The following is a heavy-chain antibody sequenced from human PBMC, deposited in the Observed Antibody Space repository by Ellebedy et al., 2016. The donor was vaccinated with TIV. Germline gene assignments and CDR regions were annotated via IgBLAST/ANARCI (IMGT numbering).Heavy chain of an antibody. Sequence: PGGSLRLSCAGSGFTFSDYIIHWVRQAPGKGLEWVSSLGSSTSNYADSARGRFTISRDNAKNSLYLQMNSLHAEDTAVYCCARGGGCFGDSCYYAYFWGQGTLVTVSS. CDR1: GFTFSDYI. CDR3: ARGGGCFGDSCYYAYF. CDR2: LGSSTS. D-gene: IGHD1-26*01. J-gene: IGHJ4*02. V-gene: IGHV3-69-1*01.